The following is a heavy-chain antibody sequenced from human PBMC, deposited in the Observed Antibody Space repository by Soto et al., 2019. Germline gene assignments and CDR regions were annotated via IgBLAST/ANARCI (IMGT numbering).Heavy chain of an antibody. Sequence: PSLTCTVSGGSISSYYWSWIRQPAGKGLEWIGRIYTSGSTNYNPSLKSRVTMSVDTSKNQFSLKLSSVTAADTAVYYCARAAAAARTGFDYCGQGTLVTVSS. CDR1: GGSISSYY. D-gene: IGHD6-25*01. J-gene: IGHJ4*02. CDR3: ARAAAAARTGFDY. CDR2: IYTSGST. V-gene: IGHV4-4*07.